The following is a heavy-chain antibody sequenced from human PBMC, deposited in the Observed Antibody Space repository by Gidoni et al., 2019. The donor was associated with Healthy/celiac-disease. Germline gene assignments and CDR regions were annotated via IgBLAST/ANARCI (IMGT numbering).Heavy chain of an antibody. Sequence: EVQLVESGGGLVQPGGSLRLSCAASGFPFRSYEMNWVRQAPGTGLEWVSYISSRGSTIYYADSVKGRFTISRDNAKNSLYLQMNSLRAEDTAVYYCARDLRAAMVKGAFDYWGQGTLVTVSS. CDR1: GFPFRSYE. CDR3: ARDLRAAMVKGAFDY. V-gene: IGHV3-48*03. J-gene: IGHJ4*02. D-gene: IGHD5-18*01. CDR2: ISSRGSTI.